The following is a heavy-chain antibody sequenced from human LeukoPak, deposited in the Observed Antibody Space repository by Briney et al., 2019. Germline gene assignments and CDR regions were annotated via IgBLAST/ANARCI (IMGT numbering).Heavy chain of an antibody. CDR1: GFTFSSYW. D-gene: IGHD2-2*01. CDR3: AKGGYCSSTSCYGVDAFDI. Sequence: GGSLRLSCAASGFTFSSYWMHWVRQAPGKGLVWVSRINSDGSSTSYADSVKGRFTISRYNAKNTLYLQMNSLRAEDTAVYYCAKGGYCSSTSCYGVDAFDIWGQGTMVTVSS. V-gene: IGHV3-74*01. CDR2: INSDGSST. J-gene: IGHJ3*02.